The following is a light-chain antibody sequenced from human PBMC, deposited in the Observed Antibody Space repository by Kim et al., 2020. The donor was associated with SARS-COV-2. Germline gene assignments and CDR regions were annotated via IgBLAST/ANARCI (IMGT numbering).Light chain of an antibody. CDR2: DTR. Sequence: PGGTVTLTCGSSTGAVTSGHYPYWFQQKPGLAPRTLIYDTRNKHSWTPARFSGSLLGGKAALTLSGAQPEDEAEYYCLLSYSGGYVFGTGTKVTVL. CDR1: TGAVTSGHY. CDR3: LLSYSGGYV. J-gene: IGLJ1*01. V-gene: IGLV7-46*01.